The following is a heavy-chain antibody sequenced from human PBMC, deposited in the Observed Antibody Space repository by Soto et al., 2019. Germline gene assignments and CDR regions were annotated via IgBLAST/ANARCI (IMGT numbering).Heavy chain of an antibody. J-gene: IGHJ5*02. Sequence: QVQLQESGPGLVKPSQTLSLTCTVSGGSISSGGYYWSWIRQHPGKGLEWIGYIYYSGSTYYNPSLKSRVTISVDTSKNQFSLKLSSVTAADTAVYYCARGGGVKNYTAMVKRPCWFDPWGQGTLVTVSS. CDR3: ARGGGVKNYTAMVKRPCWFDP. V-gene: IGHV4-31*03. D-gene: IGHD5-18*01. CDR2: IYYSGST. CDR1: GGSISSGGYY.